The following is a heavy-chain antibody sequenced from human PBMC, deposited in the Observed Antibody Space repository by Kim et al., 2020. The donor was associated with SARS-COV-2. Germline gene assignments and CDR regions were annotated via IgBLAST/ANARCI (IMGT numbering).Heavy chain of an antibody. Sequence: SETLSLTCTVSGGSISSSSYYWGWIRQPPGKGLEWIGSIYYSGSTYYNPSLKSRVTISVDTSKNQFSLKLSSVTAADTAVYYCARGEEQWPPSYGMDVWGQGTTVTVSS. CDR3: ARGEEQWPPSYGMDV. V-gene: IGHV4-39*01. CDR2: IYYSGST. CDR1: GGSISSSSYY. J-gene: IGHJ6*02. D-gene: IGHD6-19*01.